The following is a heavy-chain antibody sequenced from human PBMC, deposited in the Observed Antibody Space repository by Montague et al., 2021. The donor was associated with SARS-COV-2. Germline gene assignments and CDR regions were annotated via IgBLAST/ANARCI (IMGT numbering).Heavy chain of an antibody. CDR1: GFSLSTSGMC. CDR3: ARIRDYDILTGSYSGFDY. CDR2: IDWDDDK. V-gene: IGHV2-70*01. Sequence: PALVKPTQTLTLTCTFSGFSLSTSGMCVSWIRQPPGKALEWLALIDWDDDKYYSTSLKTRLTISKDTSKNQVVLTMTNMDLVDTATYYCARIRDYDILTGSYSGFDYWGQGTLVTVSS. J-gene: IGHJ4*02. D-gene: IGHD3-9*01.